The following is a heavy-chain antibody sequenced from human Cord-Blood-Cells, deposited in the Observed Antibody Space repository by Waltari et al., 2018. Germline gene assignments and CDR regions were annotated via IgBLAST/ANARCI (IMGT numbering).Heavy chain of an antibody. V-gene: IGHV4-39*07. Sequence: QLQLQESGPGLVKPSETLSLTCTVSGGSISSSSYYWGWTRQPPGKGLEWIGSIYYSGSTYYNPSLKSRVTISVDTSKNQFSLKLSSVTAADTAVYYCARPKGTGGLNWYFDLWGRGTLVTVSS. D-gene: IGHD3-10*01. J-gene: IGHJ2*01. CDR2: IYYSGST. CDR3: ARPKGTGGLNWYFDL. CDR1: GGSISSSSYY.